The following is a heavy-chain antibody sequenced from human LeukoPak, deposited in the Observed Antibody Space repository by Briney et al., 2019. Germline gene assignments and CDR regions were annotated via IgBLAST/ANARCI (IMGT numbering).Heavy chain of an antibody. D-gene: IGHD2-2*02. CDR3: ARGDDTQYCSSISCYTGFDY. CDR1: GFTFSSYG. J-gene: IGHJ4*02. CDR2: IRYDGSNK. Sequence: PGGSLRLSCAASGFTFSSYGMHWVRQAPGKGLEWVAFIRYDGSNKYYADSVKGRFTISRDTSKNTLYLQMNSLRAEDTSVYYCARGDDTQYCSSISCYTGFDYWGQGTLVTVSS. V-gene: IGHV3-30*02.